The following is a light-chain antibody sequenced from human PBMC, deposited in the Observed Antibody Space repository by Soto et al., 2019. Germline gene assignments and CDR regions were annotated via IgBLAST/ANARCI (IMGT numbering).Light chain of an antibody. CDR2: DVS. CDR1: SSDVGGYNY. Sequence: QSALTQPRSVSGSPGHSVTISCTGTSSDVGGYNYVSWYQQHPGKAPKLMIYDVSKRPSGVPDRFSGSKSGNTASLTISGLQAEDEADYCCCSYAGSYTYVFGTGTKVTVL. J-gene: IGLJ1*01. V-gene: IGLV2-11*01. CDR3: CSYAGSYTYV.